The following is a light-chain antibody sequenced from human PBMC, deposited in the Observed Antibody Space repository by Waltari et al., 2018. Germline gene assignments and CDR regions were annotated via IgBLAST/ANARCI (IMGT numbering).Light chain of an antibody. Sequence: EVVLTQSPATLSVSPGGGATLSCRASRSVHYTFLAWYQHKPCQAPRLLIYSTSTRATGVPDRFTGSGSGTDFTLTITSVEPGDSAVYYCQQFGGSPMYTFGQGTTLGI. CDR2: STS. CDR3: QQFGGSPMYT. V-gene: IGKV3-20*01. CDR1: RSVHYTF. J-gene: IGKJ2*01.